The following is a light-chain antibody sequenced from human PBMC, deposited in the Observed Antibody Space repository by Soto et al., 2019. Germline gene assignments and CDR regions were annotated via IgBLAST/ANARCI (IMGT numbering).Light chain of an antibody. Sequence: QSALTQPASASESAGESVTISCTGTNSDVGDYNFVSWYQQHPGKAPKLMIYEINKRPSGVPDRFSGSKSGNTASLTVSGLQAEDEADYFCSSYAATNNRVFGGGTKVTVL. CDR1: NSDVGDYNF. V-gene: IGLV2-8*01. J-gene: IGLJ3*02. CDR2: EIN. CDR3: SSYAATNNRV.